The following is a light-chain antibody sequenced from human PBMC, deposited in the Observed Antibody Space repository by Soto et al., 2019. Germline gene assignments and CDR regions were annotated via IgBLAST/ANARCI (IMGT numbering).Light chain of an antibody. V-gene: IGKV1-12*01. J-gene: IGKJ1*01. CDR2: GAS. CDR1: RDISNS. CDR3: QQTSAFPRT. Sequence: DIQMTQSPSTLSASVGDRLTITCRASRDISNSLAWYQQTPGKAPKLLLRGASSLHRGVPSGFSGGGAGSEFTLTISSLQHEDFATYYCQQTSAFPRTFGQGTKVDIK.